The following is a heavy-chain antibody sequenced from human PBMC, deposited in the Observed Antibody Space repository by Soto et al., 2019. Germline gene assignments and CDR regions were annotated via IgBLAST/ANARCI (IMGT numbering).Heavy chain of an antibody. D-gene: IGHD5-12*01. Sequence: GESLKISCKASGYSFTSYWVGWVRQMPGKGLEWMGIIYPGDSDTRYRPSLLGQVTISADKSISTAYLQWSSLKASDTAIYYCARAIEMATIGWFDPWGQGTLVTVSS. V-gene: IGHV5-51*01. CDR1: GYSFTSYW. J-gene: IGHJ5*02. CDR3: ARAIEMATIGWFDP. CDR2: IYPGDSDT.